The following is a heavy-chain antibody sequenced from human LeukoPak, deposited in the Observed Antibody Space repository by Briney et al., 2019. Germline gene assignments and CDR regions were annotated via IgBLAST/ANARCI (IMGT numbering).Heavy chain of an antibody. V-gene: IGHV4-4*07. J-gene: IGHJ6*03. CDR3: ARSARFNYFYKDV. Sequence: SETLSLTCSVSGASVTNVYWTWIRQPAGMGLEYIGRIYASGSIDYNPSLKSRVTLSVDSSNNQFSLNLTSVTAADTALYYCARSARFNYFYKDVWGKGTSVTVSS. CDR1: GASVTNVY. CDR2: IYASGSI. D-gene: IGHD2-15*01.